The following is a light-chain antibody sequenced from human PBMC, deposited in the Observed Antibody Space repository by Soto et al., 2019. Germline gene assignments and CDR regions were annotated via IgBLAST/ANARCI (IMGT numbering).Light chain of an antibody. V-gene: IGLV2-14*01. CDR2: EVS. Sequence: QSALTQPASVSASPGQSITISCTGTSSDVGGYNYVSWYQQHPGKAPKFMIYEVSNRPSGVSNRFSGSKSGNTASLTISGLQAEDEADYYCSSYTSSNTYVFGTGTKVTVL. J-gene: IGLJ1*01. CDR3: SSYTSSNTYV. CDR1: SSDVGGYNY.